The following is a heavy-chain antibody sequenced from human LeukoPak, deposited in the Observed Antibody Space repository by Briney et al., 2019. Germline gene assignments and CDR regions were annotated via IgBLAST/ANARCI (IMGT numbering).Heavy chain of an antibody. D-gene: IGHD5-24*01. CDR2: INPSGGST. CDR3: ARGFTGWLQLYYLDY. J-gene: IGHJ4*02. Sequence: ASVKVSCKVSGYTFTSYYMHWVRQAPGQGLEWMGIINPSGGSTSYAQKFQGRVTMTRDTSTSTVYMELSSLRSEDTAVYYCARGFTGWLQLYYLDYWGQGTLVTVSS. CDR1: GYTFTSYY. V-gene: IGHV1-46*01.